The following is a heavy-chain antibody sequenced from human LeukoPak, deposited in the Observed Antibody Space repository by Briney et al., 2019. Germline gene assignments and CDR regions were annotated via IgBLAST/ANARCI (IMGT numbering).Heavy chain of an antibody. CDR2: IYTSGST. J-gene: IGHJ3*02. D-gene: IGHD6-13*01. CDR3: ARLGGSCWYFDAFDI. V-gene: IGHV4-4*09. CDR1: GGSISSYY. Sequence: PSETLSLTCTVSGGSISSYYWSWIRQPPGKGLEWIGYIYTSGSTNYNPPLKSRVTISVDTSKNQFSLKLSSVTAADTAVYYCARLGGSCWYFDAFDIWGQGTMVTVSS.